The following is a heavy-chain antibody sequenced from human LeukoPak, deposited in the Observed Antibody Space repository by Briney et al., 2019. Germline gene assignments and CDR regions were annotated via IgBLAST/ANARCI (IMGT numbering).Heavy chain of an antibody. V-gene: IGHV3-7*04. Sequence: PGGSLRLSCAASGFTFSGYWMSWVRQAPGKGLEWVANMKYDGSEKDYVDSVKGRFTISRDNAKNSLYLQMNSLRAEDTAVYYCATDIAAAGLFFDYWGQGTLVTVSS. CDR3: ATDIAAAGLFFDY. CDR1: GFTFSGYW. D-gene: IGHD6-13*01. J-gene: IGHJ4*02. CDR2: MKYDGSEK.